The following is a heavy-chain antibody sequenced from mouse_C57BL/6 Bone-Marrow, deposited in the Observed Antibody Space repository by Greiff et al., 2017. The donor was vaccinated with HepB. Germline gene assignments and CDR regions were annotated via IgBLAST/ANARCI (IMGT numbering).Heavy chain of an antibody. V-gene: IGHV3-6*01. J-gene: IGHJ3*01. CDR1: GYSITSGYY. D-gene: IGHD3-2*02. Sequence: EVQVVESGPGLVKPSQSLSLTCSVTGYSITSGYYWNWIRQFPGNKLEWMGYISYDGSNNYNPSLKNRISITRDTSKNQFFLKLNSVTTEDTATYYCAREQLRLQGFAYWGQGTLVTVSA. CDR2: ISYDGSN. CDR3: AREQLRLQGFAY.